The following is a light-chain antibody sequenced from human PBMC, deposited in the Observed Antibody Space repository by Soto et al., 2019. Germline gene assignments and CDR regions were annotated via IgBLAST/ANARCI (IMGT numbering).Light chain of an antibody. Sequence: EIVLTQSPGTLSLSPGERATLSCRASQSVSSRYLAWYQQKPGQSPRLLIYGASSRAIGIPDRFSGGGSGTDYTLTISRLEHEDFAVYYCQQFGSSPPFTFGQGTRLEIK. CDR3: QQFGSSPPFT. J-gene: IGKJ5*01. V-gene: IGKV3-20*01. CDR2: GAS. CDR1: QSVSSRY.